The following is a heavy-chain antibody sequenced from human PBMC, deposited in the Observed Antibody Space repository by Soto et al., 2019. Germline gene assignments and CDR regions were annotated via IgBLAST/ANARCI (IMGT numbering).Heavy chain of an antibody. CDR2: ISGGGGIT. D-gene: IGHD3-10*01. J-gene: IGHJ4*02. CDR3: AGDPFYYASGF. Sequence: LRLSFAASGFKFSDHYMTWIRQAPGKGLEWVSKISGGGGITYYADSVKGRFTVSRDNAKNSLYLQMNSLGAEDTAPYYCAGDPFYYASGFWGQGTLVTVSS. CDR1: GFKFSDHY. V-gene: IGHV3-11*01.